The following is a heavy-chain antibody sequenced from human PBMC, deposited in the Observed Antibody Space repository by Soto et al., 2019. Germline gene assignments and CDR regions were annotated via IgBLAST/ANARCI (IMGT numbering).Heavy chain of an antibody. D-gene: IGHD4-17*01. CDR3: ARSTYGDPDY. CDR1: GFSLTTDGVG. Sequence: QITLKESGPTLVKPTETLTLTCTLSGFSLTTDGVGVGWVRQAPGKALEWLAAIYWNDDKRYRTSLESTLTITDDTSRNQVVLTVTNMDPMDTATYYCARSTYGDPDYWGQGTLVTVSS. J-gene: IGHJ4*02. CDR2: IYWNDDK. V-gene: IGHV2-5*01.